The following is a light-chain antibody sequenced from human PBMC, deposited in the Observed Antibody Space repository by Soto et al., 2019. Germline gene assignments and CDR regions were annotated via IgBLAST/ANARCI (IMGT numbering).Light chain of an antibody. J-gene: IGKJ3*01. Sequence: DLQMTQSPSTLSAFVGDRVIITCRTSQSINGWLAWYQQVPGKPPKLLIYKTSSLESGVPSRFSGSGSGTEFTLTITNLQPDDFATYYCQQYNSYSIFTFGPGTKVDIK. CDR3: QQYNSYSIFT. CDR2: KTS. CDR1: QSINGW. V-gene: IGKV1-5*03.